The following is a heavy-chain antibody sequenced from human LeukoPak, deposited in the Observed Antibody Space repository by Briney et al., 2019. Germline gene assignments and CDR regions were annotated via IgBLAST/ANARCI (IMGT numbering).Heavy chain of an antibody. Sequence: GRSLRLSCAASGFTFSSYAMHWVRQAPGKGLEWVAVISYDGSNKYYADSVKGRFTISRDNSKNTLYLQMNSLRAEDTAVYYCARSIAAAGTRINFDYWGQGTLVTVSS. D-gene: IGHD6-13*01. CDR3: ARSIAAAGTRINFDY. CDR1: GFTFSSYA. CDR2: ISYDGSNK. J-gene: IGHJ4*02. V-gene: IGHV3-30-3*01.